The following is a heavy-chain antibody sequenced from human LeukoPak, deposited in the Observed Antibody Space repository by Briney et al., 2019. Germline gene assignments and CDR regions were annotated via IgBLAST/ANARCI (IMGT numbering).Heavy chain of an antibody. D-gene: IGHD1-26*01. CDR1: GGSVSSGSYY. V-gene: IGHV4-61*01. CDR3: ARIYSGNYFDY. CDR2: IYYSGST. J-gene: IGHJ4*02. Sequence: SETLSPTCTVSGGSVSSGSYYWSWIRQPPGKGLEWIGYIYYSGSTNYNPSLKSRVTMSVDTSKKQFSLKLSSVTAADTAVYYCARIYSGNYFDYWGQGTLVTVSS.